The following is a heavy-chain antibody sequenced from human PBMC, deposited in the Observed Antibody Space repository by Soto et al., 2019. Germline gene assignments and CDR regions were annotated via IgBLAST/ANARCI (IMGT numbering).Heavy chain of an antibody. D-gene: IGHD3-22*01. CDR3: AKNPGYYYDSTGYHFDY. CDR2: FSYGGGTT. Sequence: EVQLLESGGGLVQPGGSLRLSCAASEFTFSNYAMSWVRQAPGKGLEWVSAFSYGGGTTYYADSGKGRFTISRDNSKNTLSPQMNRLRAEDTAVYYCAKNPGYYYDSTGYHFDYWGQGTLVTVSS. J-gene: IGHJ4*02. CDR1: EFTFSNYA. V-gene: IGHV3-23*01.